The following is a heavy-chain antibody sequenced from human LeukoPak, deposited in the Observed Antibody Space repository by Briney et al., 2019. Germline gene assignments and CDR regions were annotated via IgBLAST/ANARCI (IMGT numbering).Heavy chain of an antibody. J-gene: IGHJ6*02. CDR1: GDSVSSNSAA. CDR2: TYYRSKWYN. Sequence: SQTLSLTCAISGDSVSSNSAAWNCIRQSPSRGLECLGRTYYRSKWYNDYAVSVKSRITINPDTSKNQFSLKLSSVTAADTAVYYCAREVVGGSGSLDVWGQGTTVTVSS. V-gene: IGHV6-1*01. D-gene: IGHD3-10*01. CDR3: AREVVGGSGSLDV.